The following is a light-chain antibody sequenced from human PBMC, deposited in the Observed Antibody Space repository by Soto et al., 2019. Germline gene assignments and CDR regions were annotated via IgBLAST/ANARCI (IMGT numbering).Light chain of an antibody. CDR3: QQYGSSPPYT. V-gene: IGKV3-20*01. CDR2: GAS. CDR1: QSVSSSY. J-gene: IGKJ2*01. Sequence: EIVLTQSPGTLSLSPGERATLSCRASQSVSSSYLAWYQQKPCQAPRLLIYGASSRATGIPDRFSGSGSGTDFTLTISGLEPEDFAVYYCQQYGSSPPYTFGQGTKLEIK.